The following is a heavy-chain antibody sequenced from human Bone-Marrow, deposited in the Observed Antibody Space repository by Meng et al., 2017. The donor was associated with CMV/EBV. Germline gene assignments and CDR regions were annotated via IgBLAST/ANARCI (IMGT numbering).Heavy chain of an antibody. CDR2: SNAGNGNT. V-gene: IGHV1-3*02. D-gene: IGHD3-22*01. CDR1: GYTFTSYA. CDR3: AKAYYYDSSGYYAPFDY. Sequence: ASVKVSCKASGYTFTSYAMHWVRQAPGQRLEWMGWSNAGNGNTKYSQEFQGRVTITRDTSASTAYMELSSLRSEDTAVYYCAKAYYYDSSGYYAPFDYWGQGTLVTVSS. J-gene: IGHJ4*02.